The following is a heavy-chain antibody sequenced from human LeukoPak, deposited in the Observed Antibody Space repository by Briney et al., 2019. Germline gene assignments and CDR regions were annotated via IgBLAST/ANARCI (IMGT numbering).Heavy chain of an antibody. Sequence: GGSLRLSCAASGFTFSTFWMGWVRQVPGKGLEWVANMNQGGSAQYYVDSVKGRFTISRDNAENALYLQMNSLRAEDTAVYFCARDISASGIFFDSWGQGTLVTVSS. CDR3: ARDISASGIFFDS. J-gene: IGHJ4*02. V-gene: IGHV3-7*01. CDR2: MNQGGSAQ. CDR1: GFTFSTFW. D-gene: IGHD6-13*01.